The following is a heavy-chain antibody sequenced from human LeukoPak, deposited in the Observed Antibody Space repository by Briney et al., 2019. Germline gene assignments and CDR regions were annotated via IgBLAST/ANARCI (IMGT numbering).Heavy chain of an antibody. CDR1: GYTFTGYY. J-gene: IGHJ5*02. D-gene: IGHD2-15*01. CDR3: ARDVGYCSGGSCWRGGNWFDP. CDR2: INPNSGGT. Sequence: ASVKVSCKASGYTFTGYYMHWVRQAPGQGLEWMGRINPNSGGTNYAQKFQGRVTMTRDTSISTAYMELSSLRSEDTAVYYCARDVGYCSGGSCWRGGNWFDPWGQGTLVTVSS. V-gene: IGHV1-2*06.